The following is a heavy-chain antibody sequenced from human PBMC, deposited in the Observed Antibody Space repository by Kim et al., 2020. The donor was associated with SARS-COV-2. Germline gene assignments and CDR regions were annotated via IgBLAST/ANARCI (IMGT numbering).Heavy chain of an antibody. Sequence: ASVKVSCKASGYTFTTYAMHWVRQAPGQRLEWMGWINTGNGNTKSSQKFQGRVTITRDTSASTAYMELSSLRSEDTAVYYCARDHWDRHGVVTFDYWGQGTLVTVSS. CDR2: INTGNGNT. V-gene: IGHV1-3*04. J-gene: IGHJ4*02. CDR3: ARDHWDRHGVVTFDY. D-gene: IGHD3-3*01. CDR1: GYTFTTYA.